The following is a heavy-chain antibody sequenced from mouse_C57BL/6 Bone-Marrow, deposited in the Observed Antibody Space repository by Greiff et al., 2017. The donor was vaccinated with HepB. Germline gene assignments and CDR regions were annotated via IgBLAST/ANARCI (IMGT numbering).Heavy chain of an antibody. D-gene: IGHD1-1*01. CDR3: AFYYGSSYGDDY. V-gene: IGHV1-52*01. CDR1: GYTFTSYW. CDR2: IDPSDSET. Sequence: QVQLQQPGAELVRPGSSVKLSCKASGYTFTSYWMHWVKQRPIQGLEWIGNIDPSDSETHYNQKFKDKATLTVDKSSSTAYMPLSSLTSEDSAVYYCAFYYGSSYGDDYWGQGTTLTVSS. J-gene: IGHJ2*01.